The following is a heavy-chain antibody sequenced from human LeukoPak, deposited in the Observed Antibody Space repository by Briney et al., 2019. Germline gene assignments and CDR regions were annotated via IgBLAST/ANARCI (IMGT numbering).Heavy chain of an antibody. V-gene: IGHV3-48*01. J-gene: IGHJ4*02. CDR1: GFTFSSYA. CDR2: ISGSGGST. D-gene: IGHD2-2*01. Sequence: GGSLRLSCAASGFTFSSYAMHWVRQAPGKGLEWVSGISGSGGSTYYADSVKGRFTISRDNAKNSLYLQMNSLRAEDTAVYYCARDKGYCSSTSCSFDYWGQGTLVTVSS. CDR3: ARDKGYCSSTSCSFDY.